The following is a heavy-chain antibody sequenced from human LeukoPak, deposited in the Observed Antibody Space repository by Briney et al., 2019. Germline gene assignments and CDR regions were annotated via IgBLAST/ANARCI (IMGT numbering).Heavy chain of an antibody. V-gene: IGHV3-30*03. J-gene: IGHJ4*02. CDR2: ISYDGSNK. D-gene: IGHD2-21*02. CDR1: GFTFSSYG. Sequence: GGSLRLSCAASGFTFSSYGMHWVRQAPGKGLEWVAVISYDGSNKYYADSVKGRFTISRDNSKNSLYLQMNSLRAEDTAVYYCARAGHYYFAYWGQGTLVTVSS. CDR3: ARAGHYYFAY.